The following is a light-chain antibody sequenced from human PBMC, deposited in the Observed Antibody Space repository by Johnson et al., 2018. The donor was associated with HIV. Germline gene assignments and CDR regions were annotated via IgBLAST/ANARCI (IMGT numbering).Light chain of an antibody. J-gene: IGLJ1*01. CDR2: END. CDR1: TSTIGNNY. Sequence: QSMLTQPPSVSAAPGQKVTISCSGSTSTIGNNYVSWYQVLPGTAPKLLIYENDKRPSGIPDRFSGSKSGTAATLGITGLQTGDEAEYYCGTWDTSLSGVFGTWTKVTVL. V-gene: IGLV1-51*02. CDR3: GTWDTSLSGV.